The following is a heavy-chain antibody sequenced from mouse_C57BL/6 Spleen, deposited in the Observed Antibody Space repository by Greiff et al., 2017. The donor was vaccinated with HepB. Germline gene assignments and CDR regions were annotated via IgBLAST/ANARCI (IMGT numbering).Heavy chain of an antibody. Sequence: VQLQQPGAELVKPGASVKMSCKASGYTFTSYWITWVKQRPGQGLEWIGDIYPGSGSTNYNEKFKSKATLTVDTSSSTAYMQISSLTSEDSAVYDCAREGYYYGSSYRAYGGQGTLVTVSA. D-gene: IGHD1-1*01. V-gene: IGHV1-55*01. CDR3: AREGYYYGSSYRAY. CDR2: IYPGSGST. J-gene: IGHJ3*01. CDR1: GYTFTSYW.